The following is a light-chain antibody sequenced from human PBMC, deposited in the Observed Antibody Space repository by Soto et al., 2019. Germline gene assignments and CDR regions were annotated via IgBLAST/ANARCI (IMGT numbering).Light chain of an antibody. CDR2: GAS. Sequence: DIQMTQSPSSLSASVGDRVTITWRASQSINNYLSWYQQKSGKAPDRLLFGASTLXSGVPYRFSGSGSGTNFSRSISGLQPQAITTYFCQQFSSSSFTFGGGTKVDIK. CDR1: QSINNY. J-gene: IGKJ4*01. V-gene: IGKV1-39*01. CDR3: QQFSSSSFT.